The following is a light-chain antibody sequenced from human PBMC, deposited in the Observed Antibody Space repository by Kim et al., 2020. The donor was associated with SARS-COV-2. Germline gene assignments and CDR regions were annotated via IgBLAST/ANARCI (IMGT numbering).Light chain of an antibody. V-gene: IGLV6-57*03. CDR1: SGSIDDNY. CDR3: QSYNRDNVL. J-gene: IGLJ2*01. Sequence: GKTVTSSSTRSSGSIDDNYVQWYQQRPGGVPTTVIYEDDQRPSGVSDRFSGSIDNSSNSASLTISGLRTEDEADYYCQSYNRDNVLFGGGTQLTVL. CDR2: EDD.